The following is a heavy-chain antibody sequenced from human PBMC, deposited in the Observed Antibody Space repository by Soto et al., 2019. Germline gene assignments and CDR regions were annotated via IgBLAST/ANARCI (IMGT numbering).Heavy chain of an antibody. V-gene: IGHV4-30-2*01. CDR3: ARAGGLGAVDVDY. J-gene: IGHJ4*02. Sequence: QLQLQESGSGLVKPSHTLSLTCAVSGGYISSGGYSWSWIRQPPGKGLEWIGYIYHGSTYYNPSLKSRVTITVDRSKNQFSLKLSSVTAADTAVYYCARAGGLGAVDVDYWGQGTLVTVSS. CDR2: IYHGST. D-gene: IGHD6-19*01. CDR1: GGYISSGGYS.